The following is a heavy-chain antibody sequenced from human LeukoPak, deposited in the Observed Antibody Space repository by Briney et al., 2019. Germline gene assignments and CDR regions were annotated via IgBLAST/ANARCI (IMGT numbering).Heavy chain of an antibody. CDR1: GFTFSSYE. D-gene: IGHD6-19*01. V-gene: IGHV3-48*03. J-gene: IGHJ4*02. Sequence: GGSLRLSCAASGFTFSSYEMNWVRQAPGKGLEWVSYISSSGSTIYYADSVKGRFTISRDNAKNSLYLQMNSLRAEDTAVYYCARDFSNTGYSSGWYFVDYFDYWGQETLVTVSS. CDR3: ARDFSNTGYSSGWYFVDYFDY. CDR2: ISSSGSTI.